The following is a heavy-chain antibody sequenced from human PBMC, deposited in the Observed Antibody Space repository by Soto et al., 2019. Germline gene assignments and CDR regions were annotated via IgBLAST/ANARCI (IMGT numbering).Heavy chain of an antibody. CDR2: ITGTGSTI. CDR1: GFTFSRYE. Sequence: PGGSLSLSCAASGFTFSRYEMNWVRQAPGKGLEWFAHITGTGSTIYYPASVRGRSTFSRDNANNSLFRQINNLRAEATAVYFCVREEQRSWCNHKQFYSWGQGTRVTVSS. J-gene: IGHJ5*01. V-gene: IGHV3-48*03. D-gene: IGHD6-25*01. CDR3: VREEQRSWCNHKQFYS.